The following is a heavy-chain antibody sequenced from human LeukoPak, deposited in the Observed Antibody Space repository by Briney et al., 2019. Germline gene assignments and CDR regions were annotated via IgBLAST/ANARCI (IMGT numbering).Heavy chain of an antibody. Sequence: GGSLRLSCAASGFTFSDYYMSWIRQAPGKGLEWVSYISSSGSTMYYADSVKGRFTISRDNSKNTLYLQMNSLRAEDTAVYYCAKALITITIFGVVISDFDYWGQGTLVTVSS. CDR3: AKALITITIFGVVISDFDY. J-gene: IGHJ4*02. V-gene: IGHV3-11*01. CDR2: ISSSGSTM. CDR1: GFTFSDYY. D-gene: IGHD3-3*01.